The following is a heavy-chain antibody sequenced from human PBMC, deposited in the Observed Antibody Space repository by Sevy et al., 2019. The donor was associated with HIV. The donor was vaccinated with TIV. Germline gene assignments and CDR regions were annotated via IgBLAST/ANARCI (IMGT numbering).Heavy chain of an antibody. Sequence: SETLSLTCAVYGGSFSGYYWSWIRQPPGKGLEWIGEINHSGSTNYNPSLKSRVTISVDTSKNQFSLKLSSVTAADTAVYYCARLGTTVTIWDMDVWGQGTTVTVSS. CDR3: ARLGTTVTIWDMDV. J-gene: IGHJ6*02. V-gene: IGHV4-34*01. CDR2: INHSGST. D-gene: IGHD4-4*01. CDR1: GGSFSGYY.